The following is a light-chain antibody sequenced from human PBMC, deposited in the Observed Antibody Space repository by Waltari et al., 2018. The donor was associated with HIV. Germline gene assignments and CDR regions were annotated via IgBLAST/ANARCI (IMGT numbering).Light chain of an antibody. V-gene: IGLV1-47*01. CDR1: SSNIGSNY. CDR3: AAWGNSLSLL. CDR2: RNN. J-gene: IGLJ2*01. Sequence: QSVLTQPPSASGTPGQRVTISCSGSSSNIGSNYVYWYQQLPGTAPKLLPYRNNQRPSGVPDRFSGSKSGTSASLAISGLRSEDEADYYCAAWGNSLSLLFGGGTKLTVL.